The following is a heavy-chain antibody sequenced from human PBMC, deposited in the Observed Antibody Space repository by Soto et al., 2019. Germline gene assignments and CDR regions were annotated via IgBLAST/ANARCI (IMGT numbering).Heavy chain of an antibody. J-gene: IGHJ4*02. V-gene: IGHV3-23*01. CDR1: GFTFSSYA. CDR2: ISGSGGST. CDR3: ARYCSGGSCYYFDY. Sequence: GGSLRLSCAASGFTFSSYAMSWVRQAPGKGREWVSAISGSGGSTYYADSVKGRCTISRDNSKNTLYLQMNSLRAEDTAVYYCARYCSGGSCYYFDYWGQGTLVTVSS. D-gene: IGHD2-15*01.